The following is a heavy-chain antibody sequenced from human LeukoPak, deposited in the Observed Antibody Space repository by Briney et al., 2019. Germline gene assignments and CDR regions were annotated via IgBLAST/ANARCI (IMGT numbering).Heavy chain of an antibody. J-gene: IGHJ4*02. CDR1: GGSISSYY. V-gene: IGHV4-59*08. Sequence: SETLSLTCTVSGGSISSYYWSWIRQSPGKGLEWIGYIYYSGSTNYNPSLKSRVTISVDTSKNQFSLKLSSVTAADTAVYYCARHRGYGQLEFDYWGQGTLVTVSS. D-gene: IGHD6-25*01. CDR3: ARHRGYGQLEFDY. CDR2: IYYSGST.